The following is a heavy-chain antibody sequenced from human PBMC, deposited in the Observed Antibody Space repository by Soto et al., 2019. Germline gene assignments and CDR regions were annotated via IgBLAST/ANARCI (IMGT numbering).Heavy chain of an antibody. CDR2: INYNGRT. V-gene: IGHV4-59*01. CDR1: GGSISTYY. Sequence: PSETLSLTCTVSGGSISTYYWSWIRQPPGKGLEWIGYINYNGRTNYNPSLKSRVTMSLDTSKNQFSLKLRSVTAADTAVFYCAIYAGTRWFDYWGQGTLVTVSS. D-gene: IGHD2-2*01. CDR3: AIYAGTRWFDY. J-gene: IGHJ4*02.